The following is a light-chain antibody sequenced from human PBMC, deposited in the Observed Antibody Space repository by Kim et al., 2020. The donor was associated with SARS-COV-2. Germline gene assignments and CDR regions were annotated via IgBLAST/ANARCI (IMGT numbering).Light chain of an antibody. CDR1: TGPVSSDFY. CDR2: STS. Sequence: GGTVTLTWASSTGPVSSDFYPSWFQQKPGQAPRALIYSTSNKHSWTPARFSGSLLGGRAALTLSDVQPEDEADYFCLLSYGTAQLVFGGGTQLTVL. J-gene: IGLJ2*01. CDR3: LLSYGTAQLV. V-gene: IGLV7-43*01.